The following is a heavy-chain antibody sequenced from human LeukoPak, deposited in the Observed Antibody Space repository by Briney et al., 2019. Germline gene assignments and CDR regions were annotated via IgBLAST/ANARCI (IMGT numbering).Heavy chain of an antibody. Sequence: PGGSLRLSCAASGFTFSSYGMHWVRQAPGKGLEWVAVIWYDGSNKYYADSVKGRFTISRDNSKNTLYLQMNSLRAEDTAVYYCARDSSGYYIHYFDCWGQGTLVTVSS. J-gene: IGHJ4*02. D-gene: IGHD3-22*01. CDR2: IWYDGSNK. V-gene: IGHV3-33*01. CDR3: ARDSSGYYIHYFDC. CDR1: GFTFSSYG.